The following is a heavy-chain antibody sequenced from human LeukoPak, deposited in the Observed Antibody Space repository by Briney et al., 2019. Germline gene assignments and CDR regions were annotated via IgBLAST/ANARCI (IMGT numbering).Heavy chain of an antibody. D-gene: IGHD3-10*01. CDR2: ISGGGGST. Sequence: PGGSLRLSCAASGFTFANYAMTWVRQAPGKGLEWVSTISGGGGSTFYADSVKGRFTISRDNSKNTVYLQVNSLRAEDTAVYYCARYYDGSGSPLDYWGQGTLVTVSP. CDR1: GFTFANYA. V-gene: IGHV3-23*01. CDR3: ARYYDGSGSPLDY. J-gene: IGHJ4*02.